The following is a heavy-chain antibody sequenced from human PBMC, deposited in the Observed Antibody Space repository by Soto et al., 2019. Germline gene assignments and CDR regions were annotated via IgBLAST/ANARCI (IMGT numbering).Heavy chain of an antibody. CDR3: AKTPWGVGAIYYFDY. V-gene: IGHV3-23*01. CDR1: GFTFSSYA. Sequence: PGGSLRLSCAASGFTFSSYAMSWVRQAPGKGLEWVSAISGSGGSTYYADSVKGRFTISRDNSKNTLYLQMNSLRAEDTAVYYCAKTPWGVGAIYYFDYWGQGTLVTVSS. J-gene: IGHJ4*02. D-gene: IGHD1-26*01. CDR2: ISGSGGST.